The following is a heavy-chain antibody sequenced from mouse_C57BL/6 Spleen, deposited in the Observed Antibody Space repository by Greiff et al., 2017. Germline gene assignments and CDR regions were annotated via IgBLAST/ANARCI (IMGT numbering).Heavy chain of an antibody. J-gene: IGHJ1*03. CDR2: IYPGDGDT. D-gene: IGHD1-1*01. Sequence: VQLQQSGPELVKPGASVQISCKASGYAFSSSWMNWVKQRPGKGLEWIGRIYPGDGDTNYNGKFKGKATLTADKSSSTAYMQLSSLTSEDSAVYFCARPPTTVWYFDVWGTGTTVTVSS. CDR1: GYAFSSSW. CDR3: ARPPTTVWYFDV. V-gene: IGHV1-82*01.